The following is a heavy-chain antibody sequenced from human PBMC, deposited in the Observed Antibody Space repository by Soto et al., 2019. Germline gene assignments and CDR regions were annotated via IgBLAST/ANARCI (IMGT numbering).Heavy chain of an antibody. J-gene: IGHJ3*02. D-gene: IGHD2-2*01. CDR3: ARGRRIYCSSTSCSDAFDI. V-gene: IGHV4-4*02. CDR1: SGSISSSNW. CDR2: IYHSGST. Sequence: QVQLQESGPGLVKPSGTLSLTCAVSSGSISSSNWWSWVRQPPGKGLEWIGEIYHSGSTNYNPSLKSRVTISVDKSKNQFSLKLSSVTAADTAVYYCARGRRIYCSSTSCSDAFDIWGQGTMVTVSS.